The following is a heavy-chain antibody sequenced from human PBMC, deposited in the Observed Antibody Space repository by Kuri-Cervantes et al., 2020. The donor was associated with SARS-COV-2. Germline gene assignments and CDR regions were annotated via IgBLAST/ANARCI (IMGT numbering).Heavy chain of an antibody. CDR3: ARQLALDPFDY. Sequence: GESLKISCAASGFTFSSYSMNWVRQAPGKGLEWVSYISSSSSTIYYADSVKGRFTISRDNSKNTLYLQMNSLRAEDTAVYYCARQLALDPFDYWGQGTLVTVSS. CDR2: ISSSSSTI. CDR1: GFTFSSYS. V-gene: IGHV3-48*01. J-gene: IGHJ4*02. D-gene: IGHD6-6*01.